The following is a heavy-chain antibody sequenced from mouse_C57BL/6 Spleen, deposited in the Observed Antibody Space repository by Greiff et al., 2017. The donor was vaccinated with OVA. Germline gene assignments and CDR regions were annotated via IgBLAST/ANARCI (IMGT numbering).Heavy chain of an antibody. CDR1: GFSLTSYG. CDR3: AKRHYYGSSPDAMDY. J-gene: IGHJ4*01. V-gene: IGHV2-5*01. Sequence: VQRVESGPGLVQPSQSLSITCTVSGFSLTSYGVHWVRQSPGKGLEWLGVIWRGGSTDYNAAFMSRLSITKDNSKSQVFFKMNSLQADDTAIYYCAKRHYYGSSPDAMDYWGQGTSVTVSS. D-gene: IGHD1-1*01. CDR2: IWRGGST.